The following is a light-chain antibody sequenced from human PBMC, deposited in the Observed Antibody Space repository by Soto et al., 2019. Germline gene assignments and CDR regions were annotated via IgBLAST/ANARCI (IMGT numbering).Light chain of an antibody. J-gene: IGLJ2*01. CDR2: YDR. CDR1: DIGSKS. V-gene: IGLV3-21*04. Sequence: SSELTQSPSVSVAPGKTARITCGESDIGSKSVHWYQQKPGQAPVLVIYYDRHRPSGIPERFSGSNSGNTATLAISGVEAGDEADYYCQVWDSGSSHVVFGGGTKLTVL. CDR3: QVWDSGSSHVV.